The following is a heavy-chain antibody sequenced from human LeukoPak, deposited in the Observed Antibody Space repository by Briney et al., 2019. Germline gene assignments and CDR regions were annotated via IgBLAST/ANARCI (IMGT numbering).Heavy chain of an antibody. V-gene: IGHV3-15*01. J-gene: IGHJ4*02. CDR2: IKGTADGGTV. Sequence: GGSLRLSCAASGFTFSDGSMSWVRQAPGKGLEWVGRIKGTADGGTVEYAAPVKGRFTISRDDSENMLYLQMNSLTTEDTALYHCATYRGWTDYWGQGTLVTVSS. CDR1: GFTFSDGS. CDR3: ATYRGWTDY. D-gene: IGHD1-26*01.